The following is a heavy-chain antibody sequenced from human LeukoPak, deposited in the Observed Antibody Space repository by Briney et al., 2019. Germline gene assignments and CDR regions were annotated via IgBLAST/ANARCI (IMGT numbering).Heavy chain of an antibody. CDR2: INHSGST. J-gene: IGHJ6*03. V-gene: IGHV4-34*01. CDR3: ARGLSYRGTDMDV. CDR1: GGSFSGYY. Sequence: SETLSLTCAVYGGSFSGYYWSWIRQPPGKGLEWIGEINHSGSTNYNPSLKSRVTISVDTSKNQFSLKLISVTAADTAVYYCARGLSYRGTDMDVWGKGTTVTVSS. D-gene: IGHD2-21*01.